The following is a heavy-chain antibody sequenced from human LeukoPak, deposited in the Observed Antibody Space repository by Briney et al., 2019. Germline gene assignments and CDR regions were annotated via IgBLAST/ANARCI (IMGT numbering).Heavy chain of an antibody. CDR1: GFTFSSYG. CDR3: ASPFYGYRGVDYYGMDV. CDR2: IRYDGSNK. J-gene: IGHJ6*02. D-gene: IGHD5-18*01. V-gene: IGHV3-30*02. Sequence: GGSLRLSCAASGFTFSSYGMHWVRQAPGKGLEWVAFIRYDGSNKYYADSVKGRFTISRDNAKNTLYLQMNSLRAEDTAVCYCASPFYGYRGVDYYGMDVWGQGTTVTVSS.